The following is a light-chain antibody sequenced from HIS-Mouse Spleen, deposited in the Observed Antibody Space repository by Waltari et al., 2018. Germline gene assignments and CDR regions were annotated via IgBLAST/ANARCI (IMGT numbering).Light chain of an antibody. Sequence: SYELTQPPSVSVSPGQPARITCSGDALPKNYAYWYQQKSGQAPVLVIYEDSKRPSGIPGRFSGSSSGTMATLTISGAQVEDEADYYCYSTDSSGNHRVFGGGTKLTVL. CDR3: YSTDSSGNHRV. CDR2: EDS. J-gene: IGLJ2*01. V-gene: IGLV3-10*01. CDR1: ALPKNY.